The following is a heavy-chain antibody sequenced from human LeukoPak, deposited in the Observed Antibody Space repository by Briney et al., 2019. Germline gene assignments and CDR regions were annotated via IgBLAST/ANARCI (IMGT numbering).Heavy chain of an antibody. Sequence: GGSLRLSCAASGFTFSDYAMTWVRQAPGKGLEWVAGISDSGSKTYYADSVQGRFTISRDNSKNSLFLQMNSLRAEDTAVYYCGKEEFGELVIGYWGQGILVTVTS. J-gene: IGHJ4*02. D-gene: IGHD3-10*01. CDR1: GFTFSDYA. CDR3: GKEEFGELVIGY. V-gene: IGHV3-23*01. CDR2: ISDSGSKT.